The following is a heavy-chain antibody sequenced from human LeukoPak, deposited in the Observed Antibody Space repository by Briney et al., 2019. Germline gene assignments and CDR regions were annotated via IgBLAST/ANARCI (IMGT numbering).Heavy chain of an antibody. CDR3: AILGGAFDY. V-gene: IGHV1-46*01. D-gene: IGHD3-3*01. CDR1: GYTFTNYY. J-gene: IGHJ4*02. Sequence: ASVKVSCKASGYTFTNYYMHWVRQAPGQGLEWMGTINPGGGSTSYAQKFQGRVTMTRDTSTSTVYMELSSLRSEDTAVYYCAILGGAFDYWGQGTLVTVSS. CDR2: INPGGGST.